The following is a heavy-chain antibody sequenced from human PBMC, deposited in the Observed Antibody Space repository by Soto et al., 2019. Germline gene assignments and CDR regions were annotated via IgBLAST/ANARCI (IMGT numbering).Heavy chain of an antibody. D-gene: IGHD4-17*01. V-gene: IGHV4-34*01. CDR1: CGSFSGYY. CDR2: INHSGST. CDR3: ANLIYGDEDI. J-gene: IGHJ3*02. Sequence: PSETLSLTCAVYCGSFSGYYWSWIRQPPGKGLEWIGEINHSGSTNYNPSLKSRVTISVDTSKNQFSLKLTSVTAADTAVYYCANLIYGDEDIWGQGTMVTVSS.